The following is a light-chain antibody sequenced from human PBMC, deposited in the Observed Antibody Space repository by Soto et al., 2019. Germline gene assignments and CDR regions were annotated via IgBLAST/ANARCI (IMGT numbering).Light chain of an antibody. CDR2: GAS. CDR1: QSVTSNY. V-gene: IGKV3-20*01. CDR3: QQYGSSPGT. Sequence: EIVLTQSPGTLSLSPGERATLSCRASQSVTSNYLAWYQQKPGQAPRLLLFGASIRDTGIPDRFSGSGSGTDFTFTIRRLESEDFAVYYCQQYGSSPGTFGQGTKVEIK. J-gene: IGKJ1*01.